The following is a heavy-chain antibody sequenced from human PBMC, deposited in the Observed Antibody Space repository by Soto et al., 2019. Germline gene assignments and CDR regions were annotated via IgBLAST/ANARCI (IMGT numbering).Heavy chain of an antibody. CDR3: AHAMLYCTGGSCSTWFDS. Sequence: QITLKGSGPTLVKPTQTLTLTCTFSGFSLSTHGVGVGWVRQPAGKALEWLALISWDDDKRYSASLNSRLTTTKDTSKTQMVLTLTNKDPVDTATYYCAHAMLYCTGGSCSTWFDSWGQGTLVTVSS. V-gene: IGHV2-5*02. CDR1: GFSLSTHGVG. CDR2: ISWDDDK. D-gene: IGHD2-15*01. J-gene: IGHJ5*01.